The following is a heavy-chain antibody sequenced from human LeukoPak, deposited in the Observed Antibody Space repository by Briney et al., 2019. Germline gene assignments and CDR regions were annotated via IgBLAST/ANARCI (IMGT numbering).Heavy chain of an antibody. J-gene: IGHJ5*02. D-gene: IGHD3-9*01. CDR3: AGSVLRYFDWFGGVLGFDP. Sequence: PSETLSLTCTVSGGSISSYYWGWIRQPPGKGLEWIGSIYTSGSTNYNPSLKSRVTMSVDTSKNQSSLKLSSVTAADTAVYYCAGSVLRYFDWFGGVLGFDPWGQGTLVTVSS. CDR2: IYTSGST. CDR1: GGSISSYY. V-gene: IGHV4-4*07.